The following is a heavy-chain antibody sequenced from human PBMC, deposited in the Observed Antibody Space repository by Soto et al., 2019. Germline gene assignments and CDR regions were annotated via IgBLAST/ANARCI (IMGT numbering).Heavy chain of an antibody. CDR2: IKSKTDGGTT. J-gene: IGHJ6*02. CDR1: GFTFSNAW. CDR3: TTARPENYYYYGMDV. D-gene: IGHD6-6*01. V-gene: IGHV3-15*01. Sequence: GGSLRLSCAASGFTFSNAWMSWVRQAPGKGLEWVGRIKSKTDGGTTDYAAPVKGRFTISRDDSKNTLYLQMNSLKTEDTAVYYCTTARPENYYYYGMDVWGQGTTVTVSS.